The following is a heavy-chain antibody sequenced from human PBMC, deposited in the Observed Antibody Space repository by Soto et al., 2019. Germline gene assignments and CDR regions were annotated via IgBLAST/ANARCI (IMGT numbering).Heavy chain of an antibody. CDR3: ARPPTVLRFLEWPPQRDYYYYMDV. V-gene: IGHV3-21*01. CDR2: ISSSSSYI. D-gene: IGHD3-3*01. Sequence: GGSLRLSCAASGFTFSSYSMNWVRQAPGKGLEWVSSISSSSSYIYYADSVKGRFTISRDNAKNSLYLQMNSLRAEDTAVYYCARPPTVLRFLEWPPQRDYYYYMDVWGKGTTVTISS. CDR1: GFTFSSYS. J-gene: IGHJ6*03.